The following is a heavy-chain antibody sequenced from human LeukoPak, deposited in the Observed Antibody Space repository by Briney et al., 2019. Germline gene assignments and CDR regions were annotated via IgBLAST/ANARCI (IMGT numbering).Heavy chain of an antibody. CDR1: GYTFTSYD. V-gene: IGHV1-8*03. CDR2: MNPNSGNT. D-gene: IGHD3-3*01. CDR3: ARGELPFPVFHMDV. J-gene: IGHJ6*03. Sequence: ASVKVSCKASGYTFTSYDINWVRQATGQGLEWMGWMNPNSGNTGYAQKFQGRVTITRNTSISTAYMELSSLRSEDTAVYYCARGELPFPVFHMDVWGKGTTVTVSS.